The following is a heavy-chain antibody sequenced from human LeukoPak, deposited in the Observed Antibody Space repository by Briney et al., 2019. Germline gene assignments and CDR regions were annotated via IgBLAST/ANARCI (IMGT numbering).Heavy chain of an antibody. D-gene: IGHD2-21*01. CDR3: ARDKMGGGAEF. CDR2: IYYSGST. Sequence: SETLSLTCTASGGSISSYYWSWIRQPPGKGLQWIGYIYYSGSTNYNPSLKSRVTISVDTSKNQFSLKLSSVTAADTAVYYCARDKMGGGAEFWGQGTLVTVSS. CDR1: GGSISSYY. J-gene: IGHJ4*02. V-gene: IGHV4-59*01.